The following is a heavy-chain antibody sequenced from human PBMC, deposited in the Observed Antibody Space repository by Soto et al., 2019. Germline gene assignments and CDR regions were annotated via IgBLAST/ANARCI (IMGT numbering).Heavy chain of an antibody. J-gene: IGHJ4*02. CDR2: INSDGSST. Sequence: EVQLVESGGGLVQPGGSLRLSCAASGFTFSSYWMHWVRQAPGKGLVWVSRINSDGSSTSYADSVKGRFTISRDNAKNTLYLHINSLRAEDTAVYYCARNRGYDWAGLDYCGQGTLVTVSS. CDR1: GFTFSSYW. V-gene: IGHV3-74*01. CDR3: ARNRGYDWAGLDY. D-gene: IGHD5-12*01.